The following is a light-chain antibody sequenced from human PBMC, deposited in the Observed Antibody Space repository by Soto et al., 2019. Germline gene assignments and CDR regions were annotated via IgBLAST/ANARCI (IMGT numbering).Light chain of an antibody. CDR3: QQYNSYSEA. Sequence: DIQMTQSPSTLSASVRDRVTIACRASQTISSWLAWFQQRPGRAPKFLIYKASSLKNGVPLRFSGSGSGTKFTLTIASLQPDDFATYYCQQYNSYSEAFGQGTKVDI. V-gene: IGKV1-5*03. CDR1: QTISSW. CDR2: KAS. J-gene: IGKJ1*01.